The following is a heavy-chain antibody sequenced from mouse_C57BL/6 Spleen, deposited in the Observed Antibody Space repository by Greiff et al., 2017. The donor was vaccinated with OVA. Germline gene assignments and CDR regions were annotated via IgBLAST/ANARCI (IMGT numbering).Heavy chain of an antibody. V-gene: IGHV1-52*01. CDR1: GYTFTSYW. CDR3: ARRDSYYYAMDY. J-gene: IGHJ4*01. Sequence: QVQLQQPGAELVRPGSSVKLSCKASGYTFTSYWMHWVKQRPIQGLEWIGNIDPSDSETHYNQKFKDKATLTVDKSSSTAYMQLSSLTSEDSAVYYCARRDSYYYAMDYWGHGTSVTVSS. CDR2: IDPSDSET.